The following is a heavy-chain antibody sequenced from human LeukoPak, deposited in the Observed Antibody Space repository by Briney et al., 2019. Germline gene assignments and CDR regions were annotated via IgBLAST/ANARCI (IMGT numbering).Heavy chain of an antibody. CDR3: ARHGTQQEVLDP. CDR1: GYSISSGYY. V-gene: IGHV4-38-2*01. J-gene: IGHJ5*02. Sequence: SETLSLTCAVSGYSISSGYYWGWIRQPPGKGLEWIGSIYHSGSTYYNPSLKSRDTISVDTSKNQFSLKLSSVTAADTAVYYCARHGTQQEVLDPWGQGTLVTVSS. D-gene: IGHD6-13*01. CDR2: IYHSGST.